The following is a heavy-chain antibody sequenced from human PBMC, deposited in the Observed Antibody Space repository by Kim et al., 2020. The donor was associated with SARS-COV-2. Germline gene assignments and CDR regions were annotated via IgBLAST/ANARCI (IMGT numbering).Heavy chain of an antibody. V-gene: IGHV1-69*13. CDR2: IITIFGTA. CDR3: ARGVYNYIWGSYRRAYFDS. CDR1: GGTFSSYA. D-gene: IGHD3-16*02. Sequence: SVKVSCKASGGTFSSYAISWVRQAPGQGLEWMGGIITIFGTANYAQKFQGRVTITADESTSTVYMELSSLRSEDTAVYYCARGVYNYIWGSYRRAYFDSGGRGALVTVSS. J-gene: IGHJ4*02.